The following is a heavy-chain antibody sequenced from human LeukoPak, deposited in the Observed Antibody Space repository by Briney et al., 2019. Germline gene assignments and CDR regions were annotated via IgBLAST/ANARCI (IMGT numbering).Heavy chain of an antibody. V-gene: IGHV4-59*01. CDR3: ARARPSTVTTAYYFDY. CDR2: IYYSGST. Sequence: KASETLSLTCTLSVGSIRLYHWSGMRQPPGKGLEWIGYIYYSGSTNSNPSLKSRVTISVDTPKNQFSLKLSSVTAAGTAVYYCARARPSTVTTAYYFDYWGQGTLVTVSS. CDR1: VGSIRLYH. J-gene: IGHJ4*02. D-gene: IGHD4-17*01.